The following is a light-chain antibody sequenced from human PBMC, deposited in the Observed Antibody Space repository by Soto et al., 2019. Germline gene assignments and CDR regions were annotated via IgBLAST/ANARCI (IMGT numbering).Light chain of an antibody. CDR1: QIVTSN. CDR3: QQYNNWWT. J-gene: IGKJ1*01. CDR2: GAS. Sequence: EIVLTQSPGTLSSSPGERATLSCRASQIVTSNYLAWYQQKRGQAPRLLIYGASTRATGIPARFSGSGSGTEFTLTISSLQSEDFAVYYCQQYNNWWTFGQGTKVDIK. V-gene: IGKV3-15*01.